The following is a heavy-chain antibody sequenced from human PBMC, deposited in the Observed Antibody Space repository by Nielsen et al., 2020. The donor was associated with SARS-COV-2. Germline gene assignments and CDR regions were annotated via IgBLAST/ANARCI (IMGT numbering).Heavy chain of an antibody. J-gene: IGHJ3*02. D-gene: IGHD1-26*01. CDR2: IYYSGST. CDR3: ARAKYSGSYYYDAFDI. V-gene: IGHV4-30-4*01. CDR1: GGSISSGDYY. Sequence: SETLSLTCTVSGGSISSGDYYWSWIRQPPGKGLEWIGYIYYSGSTYYNPSLKSRVTISVDTSKNQFSLKLSSVTAADTAVYYCARAKYSGSYYYDAFDIWGQGTMVTVSS.